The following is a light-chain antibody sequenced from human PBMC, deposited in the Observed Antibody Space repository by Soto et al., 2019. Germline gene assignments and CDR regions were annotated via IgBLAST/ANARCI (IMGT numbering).Light chain of an antibody. CDR3: QQYGSSRWT. J-gene: IGKJ1*01. CDR1: QSVSSN. Sequence: EIVMTQSPATLSVSPGERATLSCMASQSVSSNLAWYQQKPGQAPRLLVYGASSRATGIPDRFSGSGSGTDFTLTISRLEPEDFAVYYCQQYGSSRWTFGQGTKV. V-gene: IGKV3-20*01. CDR2: GAS.